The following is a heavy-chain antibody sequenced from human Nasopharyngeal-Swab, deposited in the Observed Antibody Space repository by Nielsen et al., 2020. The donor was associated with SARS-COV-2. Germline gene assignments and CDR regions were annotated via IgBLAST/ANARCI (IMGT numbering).Heavy chain of an antibody. CDR3: ARACITMIVVVDAFDI. J-gene: IGHJ3*02. CDR1: GGSISSGGYY. V-gene: IGHV4-31*03. D-gene: IGHD3-22*01. Sequence: LRLSCTVSGGSISSGGYYWSWIRQHPGKGLEWIGHIYYSGSTYYNPSLKSRVTISVDTSKNQFSLKLSSVTAADTAVYYCARACITMIVVVDAFDIWGQGTMVTVSS. CDR2: IYYSGST.